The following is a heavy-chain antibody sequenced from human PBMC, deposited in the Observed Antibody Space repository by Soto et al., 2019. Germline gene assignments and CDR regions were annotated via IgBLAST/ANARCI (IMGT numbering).Heavy chain of an antibody. CDR1: GFSLSTSGVG. CDR2: IYWDDDK. CDR3: AHRSRAAAGTWYFDY. Sequence: QITLKESGPTLVKPTQTLTLTCTFSGFSLSTSGVGVGWIRQPPGKALEWLALIYWDDDKRYSPSLKSRLTITKDTSKNPVVLTMTNMDPVDTATYYCAHRSRAAAGTWYFDYWGQGTLVTVSS. D-gene: IGHD6-13*01. V-gene: IGHV2-5*02. J-gene: IGHJ4*02.